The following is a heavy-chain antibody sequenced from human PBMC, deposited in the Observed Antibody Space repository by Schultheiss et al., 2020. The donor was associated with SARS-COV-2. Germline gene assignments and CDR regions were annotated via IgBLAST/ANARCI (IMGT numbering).Heavy chain of an antibody. Sequence: GGSLRLSCAASGFTFDDYAMHWVRQAPGKGLEWVSGISWNSGSIGYVDSVKGRFTISRDNAKNSLYLQMNSLRAEDTAVYYCARVRVATIETTPVDYWGQGTLVTVSS. D-gene: IGHD5-12*01. CDR2: ISWNSGSI. CDR3: ARVRVATIETTPVDY. V-gene: IGHV3-9*01. J-gene: IGHJ4*02. CDR1: GFTFDDYA.